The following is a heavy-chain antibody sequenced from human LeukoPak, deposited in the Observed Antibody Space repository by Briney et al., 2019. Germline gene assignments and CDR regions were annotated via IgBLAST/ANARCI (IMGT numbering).Heavy chain of an antibody. J-gene: IGHJ3*02. D-gene: IGHD3-3*01. CDR1: GGSISSGGYY. CDR2: IYYSGST. Sequence: SQTLSLTCTVSGGSISSGGYYWSWIRQHPGKGLEWIGYIYYSGSTYYHPSLKSRVTISVDTSKNQFSLKLSSVTAADTAVYYCARERGGFGVVMKGAFDIWGQGTMVTVSS. V-gene: IGHV4-31*03. CDR3: ARERGGFGVVMKGAFDI.